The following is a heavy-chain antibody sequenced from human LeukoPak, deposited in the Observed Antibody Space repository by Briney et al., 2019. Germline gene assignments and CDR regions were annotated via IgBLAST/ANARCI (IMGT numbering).Heavy chain of an antibody. CDR1: GFTFDTHA. CDR2: ISGSGGDT. D-gene: IGHD6-19*01. J-gene: IGHJ4*02. CDR3: AKDSVAVLGLVNYFDF. Sequence: GGSLRLSRAASGFTFDTHAMSWVRQAPGKGLELVSGISGSGGDTYYADSVNGRFTISRDNSKNTMFPQINNLGVDDTAIYYCAKDSVAVLGLVNYFDFWGQGTLVTVSS. V-gene: IGHV3-23*01.